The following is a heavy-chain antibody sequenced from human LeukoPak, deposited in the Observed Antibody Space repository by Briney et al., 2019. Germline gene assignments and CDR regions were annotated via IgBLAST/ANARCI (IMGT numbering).Heavy chain of an antibody. CDR1: GASVSNYF. CDR2: IYYSGGA. J-gene: IGHJ5*02. CDR3: ARGAKADT. V-gene: IGHV4-59*02. Sequence: NPSETLSLTCTVSGASVSNYFWSWIRQPPGKGLEWIGYIYYSGGANYNPSLKSRVTISIDTSKNQFSLKLTSVTAADTAVYYCARGAKADTGGQGTLVTVSS.